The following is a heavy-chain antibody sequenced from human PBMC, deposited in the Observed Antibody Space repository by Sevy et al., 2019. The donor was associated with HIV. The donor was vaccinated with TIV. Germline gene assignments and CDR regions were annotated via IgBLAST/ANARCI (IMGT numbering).Heavy chain of an antibody. CDR3: ARDLSPTRGYSYDLEFSYYFDY. V-gene: IGHV3-30-3*01. CDR1: GFTFSSYA. CDR2: ISYDGSNK. D-gene: IGHD5-18*01. J-gene: IGHJ4*02. Sequence: GGSLRLSCAASGFTFSSYAMHWVRQAPGKGLEWVAVISYDGSNKYYADSVKGGFTISRDNSKNTLYLQMNSLRAEDTALYYCARDLSPTRGYSYDLEFSYYFDYWGQGTLVTVSS.